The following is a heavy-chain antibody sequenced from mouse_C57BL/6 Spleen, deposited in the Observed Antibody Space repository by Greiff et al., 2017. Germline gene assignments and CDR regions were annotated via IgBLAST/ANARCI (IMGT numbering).Heavy chain of an antibody. CDR3: ARSGSTMIKRYFDV. D-gene: IGHD2-4*01. J-gene: IGHJ1*03. CDR2: INPYNGGT. V-gene: IGHV1-19*01. Sequence: VQLQQSGPVLVKPGASVKMSCKASGYTFTDYYMNWVKQSHGKSLEWIGVINPYNGGTSYNQKFKGKATLTVDKSSSTAYMELNSLTSEDSAVYYCARSGSTMIKRYFDVWGTGTTVTVSS. CDR1: GYTFTDYY.